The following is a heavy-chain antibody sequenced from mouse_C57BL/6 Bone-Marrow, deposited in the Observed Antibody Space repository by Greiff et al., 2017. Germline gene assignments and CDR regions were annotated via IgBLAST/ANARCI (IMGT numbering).Heavy chain of an antibody. J-gene: IGHJ2*01. Sequence: QVPLQQSGAELARPGASVKLSCKASGYTFTSYGISWVKQRTGQGLEWIGEIYPRSGNTYYTEKFKGKATLTANKSSSTAYMELRSLTSEDSAVYFCARRRRGYWGQGTTLTVSS. CDR1: GYTFTSYG. CDR2: IYPRSGNT. V-gene: IGHV1-81*01. CDR3: ARRRRGY.